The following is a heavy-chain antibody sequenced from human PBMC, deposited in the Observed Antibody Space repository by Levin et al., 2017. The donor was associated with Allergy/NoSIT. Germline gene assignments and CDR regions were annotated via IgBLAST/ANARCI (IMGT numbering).Heavy chain of an antibody. Sequence: AGGSLRLSCAASGFTFSSYSMNWVRQAPGKGLEWVSSISSSSSYIYYADSVKGRFTISRDNAKNSLYLQMNSLRAEDTAVYYCARDPATGWGYSSSWHDYWGQGTLVTVSS. CDR3: ARDPATGWGYSSSWHDY. CDR1: GFTFSSYS. D-gene: IGHD6-13*01. CDR2: ISSSSSYI. J-gene: IGHJ4*02. V-gene: IGHV3-21*01.